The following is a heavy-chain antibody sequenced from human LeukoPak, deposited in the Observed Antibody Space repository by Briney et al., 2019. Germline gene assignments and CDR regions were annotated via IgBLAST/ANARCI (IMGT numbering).Heavy chain of an antibody. CDR2: VYPGDSET. CDR1: GYTFTSYW. J-gene: IGHJ4*02. D-gene: IGHD1-26*01. CDR3: ARHVFRSGSHHEFDK. Sequence: GESLKISCKGSGYTFTSYWLGWVRQMPGKGLEWMGIVYPGDSETRYSPSFQGQVTISADKSLTTAYLQWRSLKASDTAMYYCARHVFRSGSHHEFDKWGQGTPVTVSS. V-gene: IGHV5-51*01.